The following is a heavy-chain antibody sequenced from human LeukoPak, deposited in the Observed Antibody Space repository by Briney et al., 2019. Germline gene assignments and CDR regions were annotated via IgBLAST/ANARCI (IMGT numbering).Heavy chain of an antibody. CDR2: IDSSSHYI. CDR1: GFTFSTYS. J-gene: IGHJ4*02. D-gene: IGHD3-3*01. CDR3: ARSLRGARRFDY. V-gene: IGHV3-21*01. Sequence: KPGGSLRLSCAASGFTFSTYSMNWVRQAPGEGLQWVASIDSSSHYIFYTDSVKGRLTVYRDNAKSSLYLDINSLRAEDTAVYFCARSLRGARRFDYWGQGTLVTVSS.